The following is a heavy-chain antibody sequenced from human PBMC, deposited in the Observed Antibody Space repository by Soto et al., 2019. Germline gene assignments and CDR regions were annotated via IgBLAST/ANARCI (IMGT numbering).Heavy chain of an antibody. CDR2: ISYDGSNK. J-gene: IGHJ4*02. Sequence: QVQLVESGGGVVQPGRSLRLSCAASGFTFSSYTMHWVRQAPGKGLEWVAVISYDGSNKYYADSVKGRFTISRDNSKNTLYLQMYSLRAEHTAVYYCARNSESTTLDYWGQGTLVTVSS. CDR3: ARNSESTTLDY. V-gene: IGHV3-30-3*01. D-gene: IGHD1-7*01. CDR1: GFTFSSYT.